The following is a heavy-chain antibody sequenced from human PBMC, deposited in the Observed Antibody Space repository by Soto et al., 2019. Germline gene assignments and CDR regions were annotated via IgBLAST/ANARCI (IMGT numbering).Heavy chain of an antibody. Sequence: QVQLVQSGAEVKKPGSSVKVSCKASGGTFSSYAISWVRQAPGQGLEWMGVIIPIFGTANYAQKFQGRVTIAADESTSTAYMELSSLRSEDTAVYYWARDGVDSVVVPAASSDNTYGMDVWGQGTTVTGSS. D-gene: IGHD2-2*03. V-gene: IGHV1-69*01. CDR3: ARDGVDSVVVPAASSDNTYGMDV. CDR1: GGTFSSYA. CDR2: IIPIFGTA. J-gene: IGHJ6*02.